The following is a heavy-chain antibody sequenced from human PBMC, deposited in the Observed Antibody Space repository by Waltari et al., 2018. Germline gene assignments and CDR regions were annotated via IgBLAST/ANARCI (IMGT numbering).Heavy chain of an antibody. CDR2: IKQDGSEK. D-gene: IGHD4-17*01. CDR3: ATCPYGDPSWFDP. Sequence: EVQLVESGGGLVQPGGSLRLSCAASGSTFSSYGMTWVRRAPGTGLGWVAKIKQDGSEKYYVDSVKGRFTISRDNAKNSLYLQMNSLGAEDTAVYYCATCPYGDPSWFDPWGKGTTVTVSS. V-gene: IGHV3-7*01. CDR1: GSTFSSYG. J-gene: IGHJ6*04.